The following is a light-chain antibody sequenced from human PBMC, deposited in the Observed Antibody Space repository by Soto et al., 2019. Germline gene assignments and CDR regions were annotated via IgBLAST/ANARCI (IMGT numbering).Light chain of an antibody. Sequence: DIQMTQSPSTLSASVGDRVTLTCRASQNIGRWLAWYQQKPGKAPKVLIYDASSLESGVPSRFSGSGSGTEFTLTISSLQPDDFATYYCQHYNSYIYTVGQGTKLEIK. CDR2: DAS. CDR1: QNIGRW. J-gene: IGKJ2*01. CDR3: QHYNSYIYT. V-gene: IGKV1-5*01.